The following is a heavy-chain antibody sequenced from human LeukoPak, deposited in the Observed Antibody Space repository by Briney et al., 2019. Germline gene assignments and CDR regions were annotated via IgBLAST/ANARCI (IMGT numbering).Heavy chain of an antibody. D-gene: IGHD3-10*01. CDR3: AKDYYGSGPGGY. CDR2: ISSSSSYI. V-gene: IGHV3-21*01. J-gene: IGHJ4*02. CDR1: GFTFSSYS. Sequence: GGSLRLSCAASGFTFSSYSMNWVRQAPGKGLEWVSSISSSSSYIYYADSVKGRFTISRDNSKNTLYLQMNSLRAEDTAVYYCAKDYYGSGPGGYWGQGTLVTVSS.